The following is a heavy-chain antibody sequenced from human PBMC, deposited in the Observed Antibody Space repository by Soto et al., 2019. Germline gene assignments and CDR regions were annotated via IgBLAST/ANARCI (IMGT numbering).Heavy chain of an antibody. V-gene: IGHV3-23*01. Sequence: EVQLLESGGGLVQPGGSLRLSCAASGFTFSSYAMSWVRQAPGKGLEWVSAISGSGGSIYYADSVKGRFTISRDNSKNTLDLQMNSLRAEYTAVYYCAEDLIPASMTFDYWGQGTLVTVSS. CDR1: GFTFSSYA. CDR3: AEDLIPASMTFDY. D-gene: IGHD2-2*01. CDR2: ISGSGGSI. J-gene: IGHJ4*02.